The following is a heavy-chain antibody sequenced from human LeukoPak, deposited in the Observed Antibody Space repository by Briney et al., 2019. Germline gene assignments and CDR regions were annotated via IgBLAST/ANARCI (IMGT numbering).Heavy chain of an antibody. Sequence: TSETLSLTCAVSGGSISSGNWGSWMRQPAGKGLEWIGRIYPSGHTNYNPSLKSRVTISLDTSKNHFSLIVRSVTATDTAMYYCARDGVVTMELDYWGQGTLVTVSS. D-gene: IGHD4/OR15-4a*01. CDR1: GGSISSGN. CDR3: ARDGVVTMELDY. J-gene: IGHJ4*02. V-gene: IGHV4-61*02. CDR2: IYPSGHT.